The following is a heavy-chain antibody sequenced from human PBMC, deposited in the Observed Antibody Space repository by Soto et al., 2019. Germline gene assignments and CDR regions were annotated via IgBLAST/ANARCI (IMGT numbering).Heavy chain of an antibody. J-gene: IGHJ4*02. CDR2: MIPIFGTA. CDR1: GGTFSSYA. D-gene: IGHD3-22*01. Sequence: SVKVSCKASGGTFSSYAISWVRQAPGQGQERKGEMIPIFGTANYAQKIQGRVTITADESTSTAYKKQSSLKSKDTAEYYNTGARGYYYDSSSYDCGYWGQGTLVTVS. V-gene: IGHV1-69*13. CDR3: TGARGYYYDSSSYDCGY.